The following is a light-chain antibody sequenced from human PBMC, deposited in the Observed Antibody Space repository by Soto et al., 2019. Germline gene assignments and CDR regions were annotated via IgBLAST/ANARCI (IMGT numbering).Light chain of an antibody. CDR3: QQYNSYPRT. CDR2: KAS. Sequence: DIQMTQSPSTLSASVGDRVTITCRASESSSGWLAWYQQKPGKAPKLVIFKASTLESGVPSRFSGSGSGTEFTLSISSLQPDDFAIYYCQQYNSYPRTFGQGTKVEIK. J-gene: IGKJ1*01. V-gene: IGKV1-5*03. CDR1: ESSSGW.